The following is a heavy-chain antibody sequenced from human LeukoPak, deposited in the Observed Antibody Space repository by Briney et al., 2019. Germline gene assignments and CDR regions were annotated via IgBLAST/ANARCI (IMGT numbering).Heavy chain of an antibody. J-gene: IGHJ4*02. CDR2: FDPEDGET. V-gene: IGHV1-24*01. CDR3: ATGGDYYYDSSGYFPFDY. CDR1: GFTFSGSA. Sequence: GGSLKLSCAASGFTFSGSAMHWVRQAPGKGLEWMGGFDPEDGETIYAQKFQGRVTMTEDTSTDTAYMELSSLRSEDTAVYYCATGGDYYYDSSGYFPFDYWGQGTLVTVSS. D-gene: IGHD3-22*01.